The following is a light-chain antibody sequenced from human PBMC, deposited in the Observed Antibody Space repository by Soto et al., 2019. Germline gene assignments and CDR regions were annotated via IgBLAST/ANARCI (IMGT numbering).Light chain of an antibody. J-gene: IGLJ2*01. CDR3: SSYTSINTVL. V-gene: IGLV2-14*01. Sequence: QSVLTQPASVSGSPGQSITISCTGTSSDVGGYNYVCWYQQHPGKAPKLIIHDVTNRPSGVSDRFSASKSGNTASLSISVLQAEDEADYYCSSYTSINTVLFGGGTKVTVL. CDR2: DVT. CDR1: SSDVGGYNY.